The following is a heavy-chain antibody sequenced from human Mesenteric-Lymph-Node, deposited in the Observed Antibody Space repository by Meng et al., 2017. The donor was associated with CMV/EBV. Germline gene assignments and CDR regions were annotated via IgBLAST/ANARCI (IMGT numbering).Heavy chain of an antibody. CDR3: AHSPPVITMIRGVFKLLGYFDS. D-gene: IGHD3-10*01. Sequence: VGVGWIRQHPGKALEWLAVIYWDDDRRYSPSLKTRLTITKDTSKNQVVLTMTNMDLVDTATYYCAHSPPVITMIRGVFKLLGYFDSWGQGTLVTVSS. J-gene: IGHJ4*02. CDR2: IYWDDDR. V-gene: IGHV2-5*02. CDR1: VG.